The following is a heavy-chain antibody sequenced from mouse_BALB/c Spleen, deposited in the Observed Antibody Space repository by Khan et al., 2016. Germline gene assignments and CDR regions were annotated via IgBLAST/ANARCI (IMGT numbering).Heavy chain of an antibody. J-gene: IGHJ4*01. V-gene: IGHV3-2*02. D-gene: IGHD2-13*01. Sequence: EVQLQESGPGLVKPSQSLSLTCTVTGYSITNNYAWNWIRQFPGSKLEWMGYITYGGSTSYNPSLKSRLSLSRDTSKNQFFLQLNSVTPEDTATYYCARCGGPRVTFYHAMDYWGQGTSVTVSS. CDR1: GYSITNNYA. CDR3: ARCGGPRVTFYHAMDY. CDR2: ITYGGST.